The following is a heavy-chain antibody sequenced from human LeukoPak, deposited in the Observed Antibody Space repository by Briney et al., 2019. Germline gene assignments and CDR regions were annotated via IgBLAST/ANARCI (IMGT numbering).Heavy chain of an antibody. V-gene: IGHV4-34*01. CDR2: INHSGST. D-gene: IGHD3-10*01. CDR1: GGSFSGYY. CDR3: ARGYGPGSYYHY. J-gene: IGHJ4*02. Sequence: PSETLSLTCTVYGGSFSGYYWSWICQPPGKGLEWIGEINHSGSTNYNPSLKSRVTISVDTSKNQFSLKLSSVTAADTAVYYCARGYGPGSYYHYWGQGTLVTVSS.